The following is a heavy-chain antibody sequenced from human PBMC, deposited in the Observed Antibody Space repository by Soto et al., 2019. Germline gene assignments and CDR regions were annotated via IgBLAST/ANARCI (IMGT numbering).Heavy chain of an antibody. J-gene: IGHJ5*02. CDR1: GGTFSTHG. D-gene: IGHD1-26*01. Sequence: QVQLVQSGAEVKKPGSSVKVSCKASGGTFSTHGISWVRQAPGQGLEWMGGIIPMFGTANYAQKFHGRVTITADKFTSTANMELSSLRSEDTAVYYCARDRDREWFDPWGQGTLVTVSS. V-gene: IGHV1-69*06. CDR3: ARDRDREWFDP. CDR2: IIPMFGTA.